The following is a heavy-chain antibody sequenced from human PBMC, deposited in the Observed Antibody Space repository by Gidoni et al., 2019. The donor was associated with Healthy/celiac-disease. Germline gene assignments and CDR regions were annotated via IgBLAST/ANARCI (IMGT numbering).Heavy chain of an antibody. D-gene: IGHD6-13*01. Sequence: QVQLVQSGAEVKKPGASVKVSCKASGYTFTSYDINWVRQATGQGLEWMGWMNPNSGNTGYAQKFQGRVTMTRNTSISTAYMELSSLRSEDTAVYYCARVGLVPKYSSSWYYFDYWGQGTLVTVSS. CDR1: GYTFTSYD. V-gene: IGHV1-8*01. CDR3: ARVGLVPKYSSSWYYFDY. CDR2: MNPNSGNT. J-gene: IGHJ4*02.